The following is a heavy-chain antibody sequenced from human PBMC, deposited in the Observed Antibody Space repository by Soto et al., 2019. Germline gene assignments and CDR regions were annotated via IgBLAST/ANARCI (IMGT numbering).Heavy chain of an antibody. J-gene: IGHJ4*02. V-gene: IGHV4-61*01. CDR2: IYYSGST. D-gene: IGHD6-19*01. CDR3: ARVGRGQWLVRSYFDY. CDR1: GGSISSSSYY. Sequence: SETLSLTCSVSGGSISSSSYYWSWIRQPPGKGLEWIGYIYYSGSTNYNPSLKSRVTISVDTSKNQFSLKLSSVTAADTAVYYCARVGRGQWLVRSYFDYWGQGTLVTVSS.